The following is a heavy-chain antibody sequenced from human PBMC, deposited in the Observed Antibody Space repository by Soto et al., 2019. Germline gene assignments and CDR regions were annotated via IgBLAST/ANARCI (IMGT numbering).Heavy chain of an antibody. Sequence: HPWGSLRLSCAASGFTFGDYAMRWFRQSPGKGLEWVSGISWNSGSIGYADSVKGRFTISRDNAKNSLYLQMNSLRAEDTALYYCAKDGVGATGNRNWFDPWGQGTLVTVSS. CDR3: AKDGVGATGNRNWFDP. D-gene: IGHD1-26*01. CDR2: ISWNSGSI. CDR1: GFTFGDYA. V-gene: IGHV3-9*01. J-gene: IGHJ5*02.